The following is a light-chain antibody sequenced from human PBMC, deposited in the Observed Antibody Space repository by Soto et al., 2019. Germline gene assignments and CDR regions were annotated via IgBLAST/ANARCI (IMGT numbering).Light chain of an antibody. Sequence: QSVLTQPPSASVTPGQRVTISCSGSSSNIGSNYVYWYQQLPRTAPKLLLYRDNQRPSGVPDRFSDSKSGTSASLAISGLRSDDEADYYCAAWDDTLSGVVFGGGTKLTVL. CDR3: AAWDDTLSGVV. CDR2: RDN. J-gene: IGLJ2*01. CDR1: SSNIGSNY. V-gene: IGLV1-47*01.